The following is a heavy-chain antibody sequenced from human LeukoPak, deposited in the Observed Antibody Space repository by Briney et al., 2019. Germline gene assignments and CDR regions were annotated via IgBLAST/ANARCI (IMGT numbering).Heavy chain of an antibody. CDR3: ARVSRSSGWYYDAFDI. J-gene: IGHJ3*02. Sequence: PSETLSLTCTVSGGSISSYYWSWIRQPPGKGLEWIRYSGSTSYNPSLQSRVTISADTSKNQFSLKLTSVTAADTAVYYCARVSRSSGWYYDAFDIWGQGTMVTVSS. V-gene: IGHV4-59*01. CDR1: GGSISSYY. D-gene: IGHD6-19*01. CDR2: SGST.